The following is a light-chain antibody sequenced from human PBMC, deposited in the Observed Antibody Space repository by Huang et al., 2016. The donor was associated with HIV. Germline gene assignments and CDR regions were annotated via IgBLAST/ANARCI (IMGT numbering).Light chain of an antibody. Sequence: DIEMTQSPDSLAVSLGERATINCKSSQNVLYSSNNKNYLAWYQQKPGQSPKLLIYWAATRESGVSDRFSGSGSGTDFTLTISSLQADDVAVYYCQQYYSRGYTFGQGTKLEIK. V-gene: IGKV4-1*01. CDR1: QNVLYSSNNKNY. CDR3: QQYYSRGYT. CDR2: WAA. J-gene: IGKJ2*01.